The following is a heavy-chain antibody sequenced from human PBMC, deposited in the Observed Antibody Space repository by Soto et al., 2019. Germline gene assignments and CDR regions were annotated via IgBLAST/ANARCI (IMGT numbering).Heavy chain of an antibody. Sequence: SETLSLTCTVSGDFINNYYWSWVRQPPGRGLEWVAYIHYSGNTNYNPSLESRVTISIGTSKNQFSLKLRSVTAADTAVYYCAKVSRITIFGGGWFDPWGQGTLVTVSS. CDR1: GDFINNYY. D-gene: IGHD3-3*01. J-gene: IGHJ5*02. CDR3: AKVSRITIFGGGWFDP. CDR2: IHYSGNT. V-gene: IGHV4-59*01.